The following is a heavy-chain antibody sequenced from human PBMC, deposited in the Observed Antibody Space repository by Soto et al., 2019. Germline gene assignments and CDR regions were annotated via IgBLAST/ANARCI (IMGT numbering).Heavy chain of an antibody. CDR3: ARERDTTGYILRY. Sequence: EVQLVESGGGLIQPGGSLRLTCAASGFTVSNNYMIWVRQAPGKGLEWVSIIYARGTTYYADSVKGRFTISRDNSDNTLYLHMNNLRAEDTAMYYCARERDTTGYILRYWGQGTLVTVSS. CDR2: IYARGTT. V-gene: IGHV3-53*01. J-gene: IGHJ4*02. CDR1: GFTVSNNY. D-gene: IGHD3-9*01.